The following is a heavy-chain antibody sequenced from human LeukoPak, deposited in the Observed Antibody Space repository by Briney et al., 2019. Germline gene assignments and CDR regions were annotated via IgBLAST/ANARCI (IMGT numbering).Heavy chain of an antibody. J-gene: IGHJ5*02. Sequence: GGSLRLSCAASGFTFSNYAMIWVRQAPGKGLEWVSSIGINDGGTYYVDSVKGRFTISRDNSKNTLYLQMSSLRVEDTAFYYCAKDNWLDPWGQGALVTVSS. CDR1: GFTFSNYA. V-gene: IGHV3-23*01. CDR3: AKDNWLDP. CDR2: IGINDGGT.